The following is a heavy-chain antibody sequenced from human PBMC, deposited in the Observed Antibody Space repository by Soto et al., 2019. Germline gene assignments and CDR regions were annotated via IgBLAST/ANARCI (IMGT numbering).Heavy chain of an antibody. V-gene: IGHV1-18*01. J-gene: IGHJ4*02. CDR2: ISAFNGDT. CDR1: GYIFTMYG. CDR3: AGVVGDEFCRSPSWVGNLAN. Sequence: QVQLVQSGAEVKKPGAAVKVSCLASGYIFTMYGISWVRQAPGQGPEWMGWISAFNGDTNYAQTLQGRVTMTRDTSTNKAYLELRSLTSDDTAVYYCAGVVGDEFCRSPSWVGNLANWGQGTLVTVSS. D-gene: IGHD2-2*01.